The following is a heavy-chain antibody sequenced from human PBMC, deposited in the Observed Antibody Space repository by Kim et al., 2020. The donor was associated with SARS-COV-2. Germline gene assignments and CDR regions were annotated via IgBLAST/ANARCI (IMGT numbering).Heavy chain of an antibody. V-gene: IGHV3-53*04. J-gene: IGHJ4*02. CDR2: T. D-gene: IGHD3-10*01. Sequence: TYNADTVMGRFTISRHNSKNALYLQMNGLRAEDTAVYYCARDLVRGVMGWGQGTLVTVSS. CDR3: ARDLVRGVMG.